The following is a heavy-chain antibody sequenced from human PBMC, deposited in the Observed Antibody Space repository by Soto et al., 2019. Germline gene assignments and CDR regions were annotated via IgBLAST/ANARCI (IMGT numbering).Heavy chain of an antibody. CDR3: ARGGYHEDYSSSWYGDYYGMDV. Sequence: PSETLSLTCAVYGGSFSGYYCSWIRQPPGKGLEWIGEINHSGSTNYNPSLKSRVTISVDTSKNQFSLKLSSVTAADTAVYYCARGGYHEDYSSSWYGDYYGMDVWGQGTTVTVSS. J-gene: IGHJ6*02. V-gene: IGHV4-34*01. CDR1: GGSFSGYY. CDR2: INHSGST. D-gene: IGHD6-13*01.